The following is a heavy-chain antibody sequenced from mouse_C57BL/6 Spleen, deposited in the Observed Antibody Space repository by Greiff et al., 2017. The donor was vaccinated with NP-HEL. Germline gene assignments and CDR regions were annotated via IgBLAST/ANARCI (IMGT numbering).Heavy chain of an antibody. CDR3: AREVYYGSSYKYFDV. V-gene: IGHV1-39*01. J-gene: IGHJ1*03. D-gene: IGHD1-1*01. CDR2: INPNYGTT. Sequence: EVKLVESGPELVKPGASVKISCKASGYSFTDYNMNWVKQSNGKSLEWIGVINPNYGTTSYNQKFKGKATLTVDQSSSTAYMQLNSLTSEDSAVYYCAREVYYGSSYKYFDVWGTGTTVTVSS. CDR1: GYSFTDYN.